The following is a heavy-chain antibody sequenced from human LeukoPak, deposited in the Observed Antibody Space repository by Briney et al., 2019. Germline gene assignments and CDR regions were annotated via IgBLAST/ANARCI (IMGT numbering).Heavy chain of an antibody. Sequence: GGSLRLSCAASGFTFSSYAMHWVRQAPGKGLEWVAVISYDGSNKYYADSVKGRFTISRDNSKNTLYLQMNSLRAEDTAVYYCARAWYSGSLLVDYWGQGTLVTVSS. V-gene: IGHV3-30-3*01. CDR3: ARAWYSGSLLVDY. J-gene: IGHJ4*02. D-gene: IGHD1-26*01. CDR2: ISYDGSNK. CDR1: GFTFSSYA.